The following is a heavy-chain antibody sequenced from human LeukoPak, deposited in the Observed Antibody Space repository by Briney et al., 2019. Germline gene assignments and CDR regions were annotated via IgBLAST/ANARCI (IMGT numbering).Heavy chain of an antibody. CDR1: GGFITSGIHW. CDR3: ATYFYGDYALHYFDY. J-gene: IGHJ4*02. CDR2: IYQGGTT. D-gene: IGHD4-17*01. Sequence: SETLSLTCTVSGGFITSGIHWWSWARQTPGKGLEWIGEIYQGGTTNYKPSLKSRVTMSLDKSRNLCSLQLSSVTAADTAVYYCATYFYGDYALHYFDYWGQGALVTVSS. V-gene: IGHV4-4*02.